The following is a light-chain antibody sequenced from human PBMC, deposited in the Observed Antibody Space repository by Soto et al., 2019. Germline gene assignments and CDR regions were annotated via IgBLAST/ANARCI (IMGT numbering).Light chain of an antibody. V-gene: IGKV3-11*01. Sequence: EILLTQSPGTLSLSPGERATLSCRASQSVSSYLAWYQQKPGQAPRLLIYNASNRATGIPARFSGSGSGTDFTLTISRLEPEDFAVYYCQQYNNWPPITFGQGTRLEIK. CDR3: QQYNNWPPIT. J-gene: IGKJ5*01. CDR1: QSVSSY. CDR2: NAS.